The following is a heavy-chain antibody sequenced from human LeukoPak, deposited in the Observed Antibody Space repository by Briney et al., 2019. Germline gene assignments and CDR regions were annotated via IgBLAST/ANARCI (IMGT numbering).Heavy chain of an antibody. J-gene: IGHJ5*02. CDR1: GFTVSSNY. CDR2: IYSGGST. V-gene: IGHV3-53*01. CDR3: IVFGDSNH. Sequence: GGSLRLSCAASGFTVSSNYMSWVRQAPGKGLEWVSVIYSGGSTYYADSVKGRFTISRDTSKNTLYLQINSLRVEDTAVYYCIVFGDSNHWGQGTLVTVSS. D-gene: IGHD4-17*01.